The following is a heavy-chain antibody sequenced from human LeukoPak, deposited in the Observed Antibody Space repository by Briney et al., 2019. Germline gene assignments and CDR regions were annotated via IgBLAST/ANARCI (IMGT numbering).Heavy chain of an antibody. V-gene: IGHV3-13*05. Sequence: GGSLRLSCAASGFTFSNYDIHWVRQATGKGLEWVSAIGTAGDPYYPGSVKGRFTISRENAKNSLYPQMNSLRAGDTAVYYCARGSAIEGATGYYNGMDVWGQGTTVTVS. CDR3: ARGSAIEGATGYYNGMDV. CDR1: GFTFSNYD. CDR2: IGTAGDP. D-gene: IGHD1-26*01. J-gene: IGHJ6*02.